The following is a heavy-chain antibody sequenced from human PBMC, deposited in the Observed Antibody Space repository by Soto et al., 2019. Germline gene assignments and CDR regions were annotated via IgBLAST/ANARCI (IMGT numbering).Heavy chain of an antibody. CDR3: AREGIGYYDSSGYIGYYFDY. CDR1: GGTFSSYA. D-gene: IGHD3-22*01. CDR2: IIPIFGTA. J-gene: IGHJ4*02. V-gene: IGHV1-69*12. Sequence: QVQLVQSGAEVKKPGSSVKVSCKASGGTFSSYAISWVRQAPGQGLEWMGGIIPIFGTANYAQKFQGRVTITEDESTSTAYMELSSLRSEDTAVYYCAREGIGYYDSSGYIGYYFDYWGQGTLVTVSS.